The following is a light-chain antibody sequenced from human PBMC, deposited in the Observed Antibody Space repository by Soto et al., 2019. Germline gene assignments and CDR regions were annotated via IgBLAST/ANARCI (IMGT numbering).Light chain of an antibody. CDR2: WAS. CDR3: QQHYTTPLT. Sequence: DIVMTQSPDSLAVSLGERATINCKSSQSVLYSPTNNNYLAWYQQKPGQPPKLLIYWASTRESGVPDRFSGSRSGTDFTLTISTLQAEDVAVYYCQQHYTTPLTFGGGTKVEIK. J-gene: IGKJ4*01. V-gene: IGKV4-1*01. CDR1: QSVLYSPTNNNY.